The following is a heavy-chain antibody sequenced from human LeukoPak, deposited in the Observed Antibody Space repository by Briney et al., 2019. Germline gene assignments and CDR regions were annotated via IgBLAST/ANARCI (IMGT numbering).Heavy chain of an antibody. D-gene: IGHD2-2*01. Sequence: PGGSLRLSCAASGFTFSSYSMNWVRQAPGKGLEWVSSISSSSSYIYYADSVKGRFTISRDNAKSSLYLQMNSLRAEDTAVYYCAREPQLLNAFDIWGQGTMVTVSS. J-gene: IGHJ3*02. CDR3: AREPQLLNAFDI. CDR2: ISSSSSYI. V-gene: IGHV3-21*01. CDR1: GFTFSSYS.